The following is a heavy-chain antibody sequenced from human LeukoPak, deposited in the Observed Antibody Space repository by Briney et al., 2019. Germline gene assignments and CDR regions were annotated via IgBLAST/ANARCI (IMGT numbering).Heavy chain of an antibody. CDR2: MNPNSGNT. Sequence: ASVKVSCKASGYTFTSYDINWVRQATGQGLEWMGWMNPNSGNTGYAQKFQGRVTMTRNTSISTAYMELSSLRSEDTAVYYCARKDDFWSGRYYYYGMDVWDQGTTVTVSS. CDR3: ARKDDFWSGRYYYYGMDV. D-gene: IGHD3-3*01. V-gene: IGHV1-8*01. J-gene: IGHJ6*02. CDR1: GYTFTSYD.